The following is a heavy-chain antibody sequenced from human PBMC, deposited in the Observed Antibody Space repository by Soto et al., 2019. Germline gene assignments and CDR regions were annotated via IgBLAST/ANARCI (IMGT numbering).Heavy chain of an antibody. CDR2: ISGSGSTI. Sequence: GGSLRLSCAASGFTFSSYAVSWVRQAPGKGPEWISSISGSGSTIYYADSVKGRFTISRDNSKNTLYLQMSSLRAEDTAVYYCAKVFYYYDSSGYYYFDYWGQGALVTVSS. CDR1: GFTFSSYA. CDR3: AKVFYYYDSSGYYYFDY. D-gene: IGHD3-22*01. V-gene: IGHV3-23*01. J-gene: IGHJ4*02.